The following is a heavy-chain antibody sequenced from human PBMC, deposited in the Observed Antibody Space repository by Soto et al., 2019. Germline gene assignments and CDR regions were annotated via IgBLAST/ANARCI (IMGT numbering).Heavy chain of an antibody. CDR3: ARGGDSSGYYWFDP. CDR1: GGSFSGYY. Sequence: PSETLSLTCAVYGGSFSGYYWSWIRQPPGKGLEWIGEVNHSGSTNYNPSLKSRITISEDTSKNQLSQKLRSVTAADTSVYYCARGGDSSGYYWFDPWGQGTLVTVSS. V-gene: IGHV4-34*01. D-gene: IGHD3-22*01. CDR2: VNHSGST. J-gene: IGHJ5*02.